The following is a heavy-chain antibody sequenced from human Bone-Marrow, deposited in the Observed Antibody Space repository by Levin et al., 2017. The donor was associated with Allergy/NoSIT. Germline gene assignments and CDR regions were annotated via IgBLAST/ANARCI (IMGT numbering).Heavy chain of an antibody. CDR1: GGSFSGYY. D-gene: IGHD1-26*01. CDR3: ARGSYSGSYFYYFDH. V-gene: IGHV4-34*01. J-gene: IGHJ4*02. Sequence: SQTLSLTCAVYGGSFSGYYWSWIRQPPGKGLEWIGEINHRGSANYKPSLKSRVTISLDTSKNQFSLELYSVTAADTAVYYCARGSYSGSYFYYFDHWGQGTLVTVSS. CDR2: INHRGSA.